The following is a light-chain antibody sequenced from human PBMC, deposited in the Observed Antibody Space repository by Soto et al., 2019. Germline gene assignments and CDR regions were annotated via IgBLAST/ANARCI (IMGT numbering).Light chain of an antibody. CDR2: DAS. CDR3: QQRSNWPPSIT. V-gene: IGKV3-11*01. J-gene: IGKJ5*01. CDR1: QSVNTNY. Sequence: EIVLTQSPGTLSLSPGERAPLSCRARQSVNTNYLAWYQQSPGQTPRLLIYDASNRATGIPARFSGSGSGTDFTLTISSLEPEDFAVYYCQQRSNWPPSITFGQGTRLEIK.